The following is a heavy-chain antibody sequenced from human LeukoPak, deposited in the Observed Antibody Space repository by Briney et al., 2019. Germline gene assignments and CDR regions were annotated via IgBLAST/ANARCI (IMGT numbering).Heavy chain of an antibody. CDR1: GYTFTSYG. J-gene: IGHJ6*03. V-gene: IGHV1-18*01. Sequence: ASVKVSCKASGYTFTSYGISWVRQAPGQGLEWMGWINAYNGNTNYAQKLQGRVTMTTDTSTRTAYMELRSLRSDDTAAYYCARDALWFGESSYMDVWGKGTTVTVSS. CDR2: INAYNGNT. CDR3: ARDALWFGESSYMDV. D-gene: IGHD3-10*01.